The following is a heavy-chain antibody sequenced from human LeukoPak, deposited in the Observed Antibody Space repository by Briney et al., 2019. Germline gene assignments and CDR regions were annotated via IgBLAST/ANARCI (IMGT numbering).Heavy chain of an antibody. CDR3: AKDYHDSSGYFRVPHVFDY. V-gene: IGHV3-48*01. J-gene: IGHJ4*02. Sequence: GGSLRLSCAASGFTFSSYSMNWVRQAPGKGLEWVSYISSSSSTIYYADSVKGRFTISRDNSKNTLYLQMNSLRAEDAAVYYCAKDYHDSSGYFRVPHVFDYWGQGTLVTVSS. CDR1: GFTFSSYS. CDR2: ISSSSSTI. D-gene: IGHD3-22*01.